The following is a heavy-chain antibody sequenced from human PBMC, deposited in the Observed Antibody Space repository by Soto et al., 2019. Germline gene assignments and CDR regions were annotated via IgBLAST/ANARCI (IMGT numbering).Heavy chain of an antibody. CDR1: GGSFSGYY. J-gene: IGHJ5*02. CDR2: INHSGST. D-gene: IGHD1-1*01. V-gene: IGHV4-34*01. Sequence: PSETLSLTCAVYGGSFSGYYWSWIRQPPGKGLEWIGEINHSGSTNYNPSLKSRVTISVDTSKNQFSLKLSSVTAAGTAVYYCARVKRYPNWFDPWGQGTLVTVSS. CDR3: ARVKRYPNWFDP.